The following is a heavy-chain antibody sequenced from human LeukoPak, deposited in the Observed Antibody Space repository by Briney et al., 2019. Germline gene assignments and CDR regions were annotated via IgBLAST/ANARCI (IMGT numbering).Heavy chain of an antibody. J-gene: IGHJ2*01. Sequence: AGTLSLTCTVSGGSISDYCWSWIRQPPGKGLEWMAYIYNSGSTNYNPSLKSGDTISVDRSQNQFSLRLTSVPAADTPVYYCARRAQPKSSSWTFDLWGRGALVTVSS. CDR3: ARRAQPKSSSWTFDL. V-gene: IGHV4-59*08. CDR1: GGSISDYC. D-gene: IGHD6-13*01. CDR2: IYNSGST.